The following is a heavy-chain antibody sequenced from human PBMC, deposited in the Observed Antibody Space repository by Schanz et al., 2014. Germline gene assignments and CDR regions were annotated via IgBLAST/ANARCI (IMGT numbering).Heavy chain of an antibody. J-gene: IGHJ4*02. CDR3: ARAFGGYDPAGALDY. CDR1: GYTFTDYG. CDR2: ISPYNGNT. D-gene: IGHD5-12*01. Sequence: QVQVVQSGAEVKKPGASVKVSCKASGYTFTDYGVIWVRQAPGQGLEWMGWISPYNGNTNYAQKLQGRVTMTADTSTSTAYMDLRSLRSDDTAVYYCARAFGGYDPAGALDYWGQGTLVTVSS. V-gene: IGHV1-18*01.